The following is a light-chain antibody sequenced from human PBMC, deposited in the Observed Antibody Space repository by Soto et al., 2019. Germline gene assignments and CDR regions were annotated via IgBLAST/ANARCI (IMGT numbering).Light chain of an antibody. J-gene: IGKJ4*01. CDR1: QRVLYSSNNKNY. V-gene: IGKV4-1*01. CDR3: QQSYSTPLT. CDR2: WAS. Sequence: DIVLTQSPDSLAVSLGERATINCKSSQRVLYSSNNKNYLAWYQQKPGQPPKLLIYWASTRESGVPDRFSGSGSGTDFTLTISSRQAEDVAVYYCQQSYSTPLTFGGGTKVEIK.